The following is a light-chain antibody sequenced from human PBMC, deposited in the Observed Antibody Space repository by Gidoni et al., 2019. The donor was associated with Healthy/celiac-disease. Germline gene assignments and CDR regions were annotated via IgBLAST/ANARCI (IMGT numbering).Light chain of an antibody. Sequence: EIVMTQSPATLSVSTGERATISCRASQSVRSNLAWYQQKPGQAPRLLIYGASTRATGIPARFSGSGSGTEFTLTISSLQSEDFAVYYCQQYNNWPPMTFGQGTKVEIK. CDR1: QSVRSN. CDR2: GAS. J-gene: IGKJ1*01. CDR3: QQYNNWPPMT. V-gene: IGKV3-15*01.